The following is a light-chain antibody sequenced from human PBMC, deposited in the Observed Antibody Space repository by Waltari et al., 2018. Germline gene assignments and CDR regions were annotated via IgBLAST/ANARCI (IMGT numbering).Light chain of an antibody. CDR2: EVT. J-gene: IGLJ3*02. CDR3: CSYAGISTFDRV. V-gene: IGLV2-23*02. Sequence: QSALTQPASVSGSLGQSISISCTGTSNDVGGYNLVSWYQQPPGKAPKLIIYEVTKLPSGVSNRSSASNPGNTASLTISGLQAEDDSDYYCCSYAGISTFDRVFCGGTKLTVL. CDR1: SNDVGGYNL.